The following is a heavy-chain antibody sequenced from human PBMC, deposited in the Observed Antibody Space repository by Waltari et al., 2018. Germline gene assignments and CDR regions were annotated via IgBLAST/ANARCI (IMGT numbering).Heavy chain of an antibody. V-gene: IGHV1-2*02. Sequence: QVHMVQPGAEVKKPEASVKDHCTACGYTPTVYYIQWERQAPGHGLEWMGWIIPDSGGTNYAQKFQGRVTMTRDTSISTAYMELSRLRSDDTAVYYCVCRIAETYFDYWGQGTLVTVSS. D-gene: IGHD6-13*01. CDR3: VCRIAETYFDY. CDR2: IIPDSGGT. J-gene: IGHJ4*02. CDR1: GYTPTVYY.